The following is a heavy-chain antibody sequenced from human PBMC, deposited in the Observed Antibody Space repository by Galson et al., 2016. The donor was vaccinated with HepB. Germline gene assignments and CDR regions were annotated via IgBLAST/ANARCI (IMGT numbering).Heavy chain of an antibody. CDR3: ARDSGTPPPRRGPSSGY. D-gene: IGHD1-26*01. CDR2: IWNDGSYK. CDR1: GFTFSGYG. Sequence: SLRLSCAASGFTFSGYGMHWVRQAPGKGLEWVALIWNDGSYKSYADSVKGRFTISRDSSKNTLYLQMNSLRAEDTAIYYCARDSGTPPPRRGPSSGYWGQGTLVTVSS. J-gene: IGHJ4*02. V-gene: IGHV3-33*01.